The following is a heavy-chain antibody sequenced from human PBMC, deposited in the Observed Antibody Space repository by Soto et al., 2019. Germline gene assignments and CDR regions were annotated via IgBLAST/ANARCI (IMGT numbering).Heavy chain of an antibody. CDR2: ISGSGGST. CDR3: AKSTIGAAAGHYYYYYGMDV. V-gene: IGHV3-23*01. J-gene: IGHJ6*02. Sequence: PGGSLRLSCAASGFTFSSYAMSWVRQAPGKGLEWVSAISGSGGSTYYADSVKGRFTISRDNSRNTLYLQMNSLRAEDTAVYYCAKSTIGAAAGHYYYYYGMDVWGQGTTVTVS. CDR1: GFTFSSYA. D-gene: IGHD6-13*01.